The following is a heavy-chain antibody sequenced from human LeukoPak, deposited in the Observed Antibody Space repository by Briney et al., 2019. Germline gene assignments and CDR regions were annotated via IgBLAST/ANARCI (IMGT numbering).Heavy chain of an antibody. J-gene: IGHJ4*02. CDR2: IDPSDSYT. CDR3: ATGASKVTTDFANY. D-gene: IGHD4-17*01. V-gene: IGHV5-10-1*01. CDR1: GYTFTSYG. Sequence: KVSCKASGYTFTSYGISWVRQMPGKGLEWMGRIDPSDSYTKYSPSFEGHVTISVDKSISTAFLQWNSLKASDSAMYYCATGASKVTTDFANYWGQGTQVAVSS.